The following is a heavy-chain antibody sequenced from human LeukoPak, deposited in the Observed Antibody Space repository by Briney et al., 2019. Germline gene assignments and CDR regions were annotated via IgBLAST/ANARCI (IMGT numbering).Heavy chain of an antibody. Sequence: PSETLSLTCNVSGASMSSDYWSWIRQPPGKGLEWIGYIYHSGNTNYSPSLESRVTMSVDESKNQFSLRVHFVSAADTAVYYCASTRRAAVAGRFDSWGQGTLVTVSS. CDR1: GASMSSDY. CDR3: ASTRRAAVAGRFDS. D-gene: IGHD6-19*01. J-gene: IGHJ4*02. CDR2: IYHSGNT. V-gene: IGHV4-4*09.